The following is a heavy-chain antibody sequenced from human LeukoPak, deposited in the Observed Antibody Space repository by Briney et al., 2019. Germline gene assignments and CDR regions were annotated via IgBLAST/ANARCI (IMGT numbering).Heavy chain of an antibody. CDR2: IYYSGST. Sequence: SETLSLTCTVSGGSISSGGYYWSWIRQHPGKGLEWIGYIYYSGSTYYNPSLKSQVTISVDTSKNQFSLRLSSVTAADTAVYYCARCGVVPAAPFDYWGQGTLVTVSS. V-gene: IGHV4-31*01. D-gene: IGHD2-2*01. J-gene: IGHJ4*02. CDR1: GGSISSGGYY. CDR3: ARCGVVPAAPFDY.